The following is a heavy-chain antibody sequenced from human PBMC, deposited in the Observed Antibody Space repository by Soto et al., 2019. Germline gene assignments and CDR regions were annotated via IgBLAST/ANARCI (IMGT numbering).Heavy chain of an antibody. CDR2: IIPIFGTA. D-gene: IGHD3-22*01. CDR1: GVTFSRYA. J-gene: IGHJ4*02. CDR3: ARIAPYYYDSSGYVY. Sequence: ASVKVSCKACGVTFSRYAISWVRQAPGQGLEWMGGIIPIFGTANYAQKFQGRVTITADESTSTAYMELSSLRSEDTAVYYCARIAPYYYDSSGYVYWGQGTLVTVSS. V-gene: IGHV1-69*13.